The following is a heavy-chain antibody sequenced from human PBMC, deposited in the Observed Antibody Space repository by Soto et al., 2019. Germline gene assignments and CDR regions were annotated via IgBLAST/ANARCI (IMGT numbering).Heavy chain of an antibody. Sequence: ASVKVSCKASGYTFTSSAMHWVRQAPGQRLEWMGWINAGSGNTKCSQKSQDRVTITRDTSASTAYMELSSLRSEDTAVYYCARGESVVGDYWGQGTLVTVSS. V-gene: IGHV1-3*01. CDR2: INAGSGNT. CDR1: GYTFTSSA. CDR3: ARGESVVGDY. D-gene: IGHD2-15*01. J-gene: IGHJ4*02.